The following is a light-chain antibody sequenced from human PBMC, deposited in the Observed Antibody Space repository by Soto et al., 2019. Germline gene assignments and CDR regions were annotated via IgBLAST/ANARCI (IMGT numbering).Light chain of an antibody. CDR2: AAS. V-gene: IGKV1-39*01. Sequence: DIQMTQSPSSLSASVGDRVTITCRASQSISNSLNWYQHKPGKAPNLLIYAASTLQSGVPSRFSGSRSGTDFTLTITHLQPEDFASYYCQQSYSSPPTFGQGTKLEIK. J-gene: IGKJ2*01. CDR1: QSISNS. CDR3: QQSYSSPPT.